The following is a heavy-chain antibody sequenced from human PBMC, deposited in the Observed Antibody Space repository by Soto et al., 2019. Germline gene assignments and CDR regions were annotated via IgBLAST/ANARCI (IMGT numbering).Heavy chain of an antibody. D-gene: IGHD3-22*01. CDR3: AREGSSGLDY. V-gene: IGHV4-30-4*08. Sequence: PSETLSLTCTVSGGSISSGGYYWSWIRQHPGKGLEWIGYIYYSGSTYYNPSLKSRVTISVDTSKNQFSLKLSSVTAADTAVYYCAREGSSGLDYWGQGTLVTVSS. J-gene: IGHJ4*02. CDR2: IYYSGST. CDR1: GGSISSGGYY.